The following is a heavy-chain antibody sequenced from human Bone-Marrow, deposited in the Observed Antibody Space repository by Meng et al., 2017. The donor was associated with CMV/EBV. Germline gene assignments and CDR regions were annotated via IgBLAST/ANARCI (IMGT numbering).Heavy chain of an antibody. D-gene: IGHD2-2*01. V-gene: IGHV1-69*05. CDR2: IIPIFGTA. Sequence: SVKVSCKASGGTFSSYAISWVRQAPGQGLEWMGGIIPIFGTANYAQKFQGRVTITTDESTSTAYMELSSLRSEDTAVHYCARPADVVVPAARRSYYYYGMDVWGQGNTVTVSS. J-gene: IGHJ6*02. CDR3: ARPADVVVPAARRSYYYYGMDV. CDR1: GGTFSSYA.